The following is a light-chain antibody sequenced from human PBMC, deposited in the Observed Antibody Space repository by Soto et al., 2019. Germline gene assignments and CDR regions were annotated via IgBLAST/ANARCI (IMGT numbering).Light chain of an antibody. CDR1: QSINSY. V-gene: IGKV1-39*01. CDR2: AAS. CDR3: QNYNSAPWT. Sequence: DIQMTQSPSSLSASVGDRVTITCRASQSINSYLNWYQQKPGKAPKLLIYAASSLQSGVPSRFSGSGSGTDFTLTISSLQPEDFAIYYCQNYNSAPWTFGQGTKVEF. J-gene: IGKJ1*01.